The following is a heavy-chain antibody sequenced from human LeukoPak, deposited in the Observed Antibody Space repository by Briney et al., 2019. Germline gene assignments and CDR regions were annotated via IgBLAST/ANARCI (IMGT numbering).Heavy chain of an antibody. CDR1: GFTFSSYA. CDR2: ISGSGGST. D-gene: IGHD3-10*01. Sequence: GGSLRLSCAASGFTFSSYAMSWVRQAPGKGLEWVSAISGSGGSTYYADSVKGRFTISRDNSKNTLYLQMNSLRAEDTAVYYCAKDWGFYYGSGSYYSYWGQGTLVTVSS. V-gene: IGHV3-23*01. CDR3: AKDWGFYYGSGSYYSY. J-gene: IGHJ4*02.